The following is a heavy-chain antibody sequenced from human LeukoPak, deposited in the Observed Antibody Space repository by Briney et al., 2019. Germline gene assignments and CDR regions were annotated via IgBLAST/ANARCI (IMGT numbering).Heavy chain of an antibody. CDR3: AREDHSNYEY. CDR1: GFTFSNYW. CDR2: IKQDGTET. D-gene: IGHD4-11*01. J-gene: IGHJ4*02. V-gene: IGHV3-7*03. Sequence: GGSLRLSCAASGFTFSNYWMSWVRQAPGKGLEWVASIKQDGTETHYVDSVKGRSTISKDNAKNSLYLQLNSLRAEDTAVYYCAREDHSNYEYWGQGTLVTVSS.